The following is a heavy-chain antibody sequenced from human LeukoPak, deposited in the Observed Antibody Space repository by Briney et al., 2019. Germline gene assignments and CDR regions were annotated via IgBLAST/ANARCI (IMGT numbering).Heavy chain of an antibody. D-gene: IGHD3-10*01. CDR3: AKDMVRGVTPSDY. CDR2: ISGSGGST. CDR1: GFTFSSYA. J-gene: IGHJ4*02. V-gene: IGHV3-23*01. Sequence: GGSLRLSCAASGFTFSSYAMSWVRQAPGKGLEWVSAISGSGGSTYYADSVKGRLTISRDNSKNTLYLQMNSLRAEDTAVYYCAKDMVRGVTPSDYWGQGTLVTVSS.